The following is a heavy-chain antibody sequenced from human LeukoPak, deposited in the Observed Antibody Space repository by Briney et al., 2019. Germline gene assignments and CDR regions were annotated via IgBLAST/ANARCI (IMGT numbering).Heavy chain of an antibody. V-gene: IGHV4-39*01. CDR1: GGSISSSSYY. Sequence: ASETLSLTCTVSGGSISSSSYYWGWIRQPPGKGLEWIGSIYYSGSTYYNPSLKSRVTISVDTSKNQFSLKLSSVTAADTAVYYCARASYDYVWGSYRLRGTRPCDYWGQGTLVTVSS. D-gene: IGHD3-16*02. CDR3: ARASYDYVWGSYRLRGTRPCDY. CDR2: IYYSGST. J-gene: IGHJ4*02.